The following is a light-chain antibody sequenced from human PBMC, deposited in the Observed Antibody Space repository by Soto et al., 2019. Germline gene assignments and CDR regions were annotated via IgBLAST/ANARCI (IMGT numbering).Light chain of an antibody. J-gene: IGKJ4*02. Sequence: EIVLTQSPATLSLSPGERATLSCRASQSVSSYLAWYQQKPGQAPRLLIYDASNRATGIPARFSGSGSGTDFTLTISSLEPEDVAVYYCQQRSNWPQVTFGGGTKVEIK. CDR1: QSVSSY. CDR2: DAS. V-gene: IGKV3-11*01. CDR3: QQRSNWPQVT.